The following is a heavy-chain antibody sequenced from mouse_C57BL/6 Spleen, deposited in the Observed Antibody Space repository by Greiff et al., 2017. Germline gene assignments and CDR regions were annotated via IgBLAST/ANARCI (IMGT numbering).Heavy chain of an antibody. CDR3: ARGVYYYGSSYEDAMDY. V-gene: IGHV5-4*03. D-gene: IGHD1-1*01. CDR1: GFTFSSYA. J-gene: IGHJ4*01. CDR2: ISDGGSYT. Sequence: EVKLVESGGGLVKPGGSLKLSCAASGFTFSSYAMSWVRQTPEKRLEWVATISDGGSYTYYPDNVKGRFTISRDNAKNKLYLQMSHLKSEDTAMYYCARGVYYYGSSYEDAMDYWGQGTSVTVSS.